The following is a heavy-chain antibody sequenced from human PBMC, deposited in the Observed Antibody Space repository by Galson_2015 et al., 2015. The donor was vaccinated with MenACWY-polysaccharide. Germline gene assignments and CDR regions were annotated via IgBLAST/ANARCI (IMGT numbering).Heavy chain of an antibody. CDR2: MNSDGGWI. D-gene: IGHD4-17*01. Sequence: SLRLSCAVSGLIFSDAWMIWVRQAPGKGLVWVSRMNSDGGWIRYADSVKGRFTMSRDNAKNTLYLQMNSLRAEDTAVYYCVRDIPTTVTSSQWFDSWGQGTLVTVSS. J-gene: IGHJ5*01. V-gene: IGHV3-74*01. CDR3: VRDIPTTVTSSQWFDS. CDR1: GLIFSDAW.